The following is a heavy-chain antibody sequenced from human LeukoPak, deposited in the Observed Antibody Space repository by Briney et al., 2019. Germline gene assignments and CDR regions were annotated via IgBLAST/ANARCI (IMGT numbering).Heavy chain of an antibody. Sequence: GGSVKVFCQGSGFTFSTHCISWVGQAPGQGVEGVGWISAYNGNTNYAQKLQGRVTMTTDTSASTAYMELRSLRSDDTAVYYCARARRSGWYEGFDYWGQGTLVTVSS. CDR3: ARARRSGWYEGFDY. CDR2: ISAYNGNT. CDR1: GFTFSTHC. J-gene: IGHJ4*02. V-gene: IGHV1-18*01. D-gene: IGHD6-13*01.